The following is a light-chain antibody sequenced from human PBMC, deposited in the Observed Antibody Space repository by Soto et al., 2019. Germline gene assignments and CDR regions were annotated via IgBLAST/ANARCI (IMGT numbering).Light chain of an antibody. CDR2: DTS. CDR1: RSVDKW. CDR3: QQYYSFWT. V-gene: IGKV1-5*02. Sequence: DIQMTQSPSTLSASLGDRVTIVCRASRSVDKWLAWYHQKSGNAPKLLLSDTSNLQTGVPSRIGGSGSGTEFTLTINNLQPEDVGHYYCQQYYSFWTFGQGTTVEIK. J-gene: IGKJ1*01.